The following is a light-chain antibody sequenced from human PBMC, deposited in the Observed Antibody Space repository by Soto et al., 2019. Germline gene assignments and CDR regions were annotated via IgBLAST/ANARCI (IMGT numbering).Light chain of an antibody. V-gene: IGKV1-9*01. Sequence: DIQLTQSPSFLSASVGDIVTITFRASQGINRFLAWYQQKPGKAPKLLIYAASTLQSGVPSRFSGSGSGTEFTLTISSLQPEDFATYYCQQYNSYSWTFGQGTKVDIK. J-gene: IGKJ1*01. CDR3: QQYNSYSWT. CDR2: AAS. CDR1: QGINRF.